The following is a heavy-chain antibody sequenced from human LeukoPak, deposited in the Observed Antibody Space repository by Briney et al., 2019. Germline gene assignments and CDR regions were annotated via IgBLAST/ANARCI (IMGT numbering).Heavy chain of an antibody. CDR3: ARAGYYSSTSCHYYFDY. J-gene: IGHJ4*02. Sequence: GGSLRLSCAASGFTFSSYWMHWVRQAPGKGLEWVSSISSSSSYIYYADSVKGRFTISRDNAKNSLYLQMNSLRAEDTAVYYCARAGYYSSTSCHYYFDYWGQGTLVTVSS. CDR2: ISSSSSYI. V-gene: IGHV3-21*01. D-gene: IGHD2-2*01. CDR1: GFTFSSYW.